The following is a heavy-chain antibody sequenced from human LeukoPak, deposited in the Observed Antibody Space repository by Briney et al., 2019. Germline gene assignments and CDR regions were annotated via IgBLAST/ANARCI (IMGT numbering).Heavy chain of an antibody. V-gene: IGHV1-8*03. CDR1: GYTFTSYD. CDR2: MIPNSGNT. D-gene: IGHD5-12*01. CDR3: ARGGYSGYGDYFDY. Sequence: ASVKISCKASGYTFTSYDINWVRQATGQGLEWMGWMIPNSGNTGYAQKFQGRVTITRNTSISTAYMELSSLRSEDTAVYYGARGGYSGYGDYFDYWGQGTLVTVSS. J-gene: IGHJ4*02.